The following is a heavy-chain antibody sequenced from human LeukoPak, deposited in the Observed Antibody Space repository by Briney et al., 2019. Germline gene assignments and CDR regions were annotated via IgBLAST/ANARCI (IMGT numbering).Heavy chain of an antibody. CDR1: GYSFISYW. CDR3: ASGVYYDSSGYYEDY. D-gene: IGHD3-22*01. J-gene: IGHJ4*02. CDR2: IYPGDSDT. V-gene: IGHV5-51*01. Sequence: GESLKISCKGSGYSFISYWIGWVRQMPGKGLEWMGIIYPGDSDTRYSPSFQGQVTISADKSISTAYLQWSSLKASDTAMYYCASGVYYDSSGYYEDYWGQGTLVTVSS.